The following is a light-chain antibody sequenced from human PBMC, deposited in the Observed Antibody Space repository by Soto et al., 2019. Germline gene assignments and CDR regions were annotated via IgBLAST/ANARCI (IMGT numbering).Light chain of an antibody. J-gene: IGKJ1*01. CDR1: ESISSG. Sequence: DIQMTQSPSTLSASVGDRVTITCRASESISSGLAWYQQKPGKAPNLLIYKASTLESGVPSRFSGSGSGTEFTLTISSLQPDDFATYYCQQYKAYSRMFGQGTKVEI. CDR2: KAS. V-gene: IGKV1-5*03. CDR3: QQYKAYSRM.